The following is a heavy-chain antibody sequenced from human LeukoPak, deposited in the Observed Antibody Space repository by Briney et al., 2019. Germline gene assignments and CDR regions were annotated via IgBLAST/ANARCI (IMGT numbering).Heavy chain of an antibody. CDR2: ISSSSSYI. Sequence: GGSLRLTCAASGFTFCSYSMNWVRQAPGKGLEWVSSISSSSSYIYYADSVKGRFTISRDNAKNSLYLQMNSLRAEDTAVYYCASTEIAVALYYFDYWGQGTLVTVSS. CDR1: GFTFCSYS. J-gene: IGHJ4*02. CDR3: ASTEIAVALYYFDY. D-gene: IGHD6-19*01. V-gene: IGHV3-21*01.